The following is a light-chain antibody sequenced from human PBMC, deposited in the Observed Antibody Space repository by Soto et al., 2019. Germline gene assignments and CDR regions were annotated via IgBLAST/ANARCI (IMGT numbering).Light chain of an antibody. CDR1: QSISSW. CDR2: KAS. Sequence: DIQMTQSPSTLSASVGDRVTITCRASQSISSWLAWYQQKPGKVPKLLIYKASSLESGVPSRFSGSGSGTEFTLTISSLQPDDFETYYCQQYNSYRWTFGQGTKVDIK. J-gene: IGKJ1*01. CDR3: QQYNSYRWT. V-gene: IGKV1-5*03.